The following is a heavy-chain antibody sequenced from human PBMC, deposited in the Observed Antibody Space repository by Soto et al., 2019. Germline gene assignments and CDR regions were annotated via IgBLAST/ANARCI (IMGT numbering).Heavy chain of an antibody. J-gene: IGHJ6*02. CDR1: GGSISSGDYY. CDR3: ARDRWSSGYYLGMDV. D-gene: IGHD3-22*01. Sequence: SETLSLTCTVSGGSISSGDYYWSWIRQPPGKGLEWIGYIYYSGSTYYNSSLKSRVTIPVDTSKNQFSLKLSSVTAADTAVYYCARDRWSSGYYLGMDVWGQGTTVTVSS. V-gene: IGHV4-30-4*01. CDR2: IYYSGST.